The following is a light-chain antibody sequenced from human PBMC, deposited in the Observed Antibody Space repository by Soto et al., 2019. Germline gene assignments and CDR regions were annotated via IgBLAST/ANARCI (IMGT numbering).Light chain of an antibody. V-gene: IGKV3-15*01. Sequence: VMRQSPATLSVSPGESATLSCRASQGIGDTLAWYQHKPGQTPRLLIYDTSTRASGVPTRFSGSRSGAEITLPIISLQSPDYAVSYCRQQYNRSPTFGQGTKVDIK. CDR2: DTS. J-gene: IGKJ1*01. CDR3: RQQYNRSPT. CDR1: QGIGDT.